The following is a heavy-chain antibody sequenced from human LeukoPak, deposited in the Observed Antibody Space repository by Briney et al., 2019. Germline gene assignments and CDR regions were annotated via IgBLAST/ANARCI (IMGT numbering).Heavy chain of an antibody. CDR3: AKDPPYCGGDCYLTPDY. CDR1: GFTFSSYE. Sequence: GGSLRLSCAASGFTFSSYEMNWVRQAPGKGLEWVSYISSSGSTIYYADSVKGRFTISRDNSKNTLYLQMNSLRAEDTAVYYCAKDPPYCGGDCYLTPDYWGQGTLVTVSS. V-gene: IGHV3-48*03. D-gene: IGHD2-21*02. J-gene: IGHJ4*02. CDR2: ISSSGSTI.